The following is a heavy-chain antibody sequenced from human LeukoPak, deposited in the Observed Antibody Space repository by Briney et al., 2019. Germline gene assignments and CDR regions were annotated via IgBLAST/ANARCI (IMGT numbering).Heavy chain of an antibody. D-gene: IGHD3-22*01. V-gene: IGHV4-34*01. CDR1: GGSFSGYY. J-gene: IGHJ5*02. CDR3: ARSPYYYDSSGQRTTGWFDP. CDR2: INHSGST. Sequence: SETLSLTCAVYGGSFSGYYWSWIRQPPGKGLEWIGEINHSGSTNYNPSLKSRVTISVDTSKNQFSLKLSSVTAADTAVYYCARSPYYYDSSGQRTTGWFDPWGQGTLVTVSS.